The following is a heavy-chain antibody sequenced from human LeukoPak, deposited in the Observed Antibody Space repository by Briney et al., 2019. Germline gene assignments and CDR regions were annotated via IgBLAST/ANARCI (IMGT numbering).Heavy chain of an antibody. Sequence: SETLSLTCTVSGGSISSSSYYWGWIRQPPGKGLEWIGSIYYSGSTYYNPSLKSRVTISVDTSKNQFSLKLSSVTAADTAVYYCASGYYYDSSGYYTQFDYWGQGTLVTVSS. D-gene: IGHD3-22*01. CDR3: ASGYYYDSSGYYTQFDY. CDR2: IYYSGST. V-gene: IGHV4-39*07. J-gene: IGHJ4*02. CDR1: GGSISSSSYY.